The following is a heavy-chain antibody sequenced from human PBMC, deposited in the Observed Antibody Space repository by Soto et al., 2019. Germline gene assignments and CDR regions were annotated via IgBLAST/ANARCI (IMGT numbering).Heavy chain of an antibody. CDR3: ASGRGYDILTGYYPYFDY. J-gene: IGHJ4*02. Sequence: GGSLRLSCAASGFTFSSYAMSWVRQAPGKGLEWVSAISGSGGSTYYADSVKGRFTISRDNSKNTLYLQMNSLRAEDTALYYCASGRGYDILTGYYPYFDYWGQGTLVTVSS. V-gene: IGHV3-23*01. CDR2: ISGSGGST. D-gene: IGHD3-9*01. CDR1: GFTFSSYA.